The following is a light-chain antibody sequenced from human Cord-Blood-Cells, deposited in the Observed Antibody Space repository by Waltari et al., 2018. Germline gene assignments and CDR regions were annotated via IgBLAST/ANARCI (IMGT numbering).Light chain of an antibody. V-gene: IGLV2-14*01. Sequence: QSALTQPASVSGSPGQSITISCTGTSSDVGGYNYVAWYQQHPGKAPKLMIYDVSNRPSGFSNRFAGSKSVNTASLTISGLQAEDEADYYCSSYTSSSPLFGGGTKLTVL. J-gene: IGLJ3*02. CDR2: DVS. CDR3: SSYTSSSPL. CDR1: SSDVGGYNY.